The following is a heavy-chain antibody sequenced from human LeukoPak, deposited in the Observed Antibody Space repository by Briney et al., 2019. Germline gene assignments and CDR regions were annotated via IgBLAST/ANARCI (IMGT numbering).Heavy chain of an antibody. Sequence: GGSLRLSCAASGFTYSTYSMNWVRQAPGKGLEWVSYISYSSSAIYYADSVKGRFTISRDNAKNSLYLRMNSLRDEDTAVYYCARDSYGSSGYYYVSDYWGQGTLVTVSS. V-gene: IGHV3-48*02. CDR2: ISYSSSAI. CDR3: ARDSYGSSGYYYVSDY. CDR1: GFTYSTYS. D-gene: IGHD3-22*01. J-gene: IGHJ4*02.